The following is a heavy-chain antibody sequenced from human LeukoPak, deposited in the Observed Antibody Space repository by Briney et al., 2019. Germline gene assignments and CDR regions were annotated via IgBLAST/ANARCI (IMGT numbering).Heavy chain of an antibody. CDR2: IYYRGTT. J-gene: IGHJ4*02. CDR3: VSSSSRYCTGGTCYSSRGFDY. D-gene: IGHD2-15*01. V-gene: IGHV4-59*01. Sequence: PSETLSLTCTVSADSISTYYWSWIRQSPGKGLEWMAYIYYRGTTNYNPSLKSRVTISADTSKTQFSLILSSVTAADTAVYYCVSSSSRYCTGGTCYSSRGFDYWGQGALVTVSS. CDR1: ADSISTYY.